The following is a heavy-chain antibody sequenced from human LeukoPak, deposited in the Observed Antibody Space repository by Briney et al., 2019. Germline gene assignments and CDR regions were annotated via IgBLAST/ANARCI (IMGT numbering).Heavy chain of an antibody. V-gene: IGHV4-34*01. Sequence: PSETLSLTCAVYGGSFSGYYWSWIRQPPGKGLEWIGEINHSGSTYYNPSLKSRVTISVDTSKNQFSLKLSSVTAADTAVYYCARLGGIVVVPAAPGAFDIWGQGTMVTVSS. J-gene: IGHJ3*02. D-gene: IGHD2-2*01. CDR1: GGSFSGYY. CDR3: ARLGGIVVVPAAPGAFDI. CDR2: INHSGST.